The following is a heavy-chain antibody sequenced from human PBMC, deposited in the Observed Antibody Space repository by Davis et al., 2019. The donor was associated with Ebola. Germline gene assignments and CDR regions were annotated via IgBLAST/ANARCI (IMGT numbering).Heavy chain of an antibody. Sequence: GESLKISCKGSGYSFTSYWIAWVRQMPGKGLEWMGIMYPGDSDTTYSPSFQGQVTISADKSISTAYLQWSSLKASDTAMYYCARTTGFYLRHPFDIWGQGTMVTVSS. CDR1: GYSFTSYW. CDR2: MYPGDSDT. V-gene: IGHV5-51*01. D-gene: IGHD3-22*01. J-gene: IGHJ3*02. CDR3: ARTTGFYLRHPFDI.